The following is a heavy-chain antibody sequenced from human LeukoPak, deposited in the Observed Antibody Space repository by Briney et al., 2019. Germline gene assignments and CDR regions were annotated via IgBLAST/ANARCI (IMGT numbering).Heavy chain of an antibody. Sequence: ASVKVSCKVSGYTLTELSMHWVRQAPGKGLEWMGGFDPEDGETIYAQKFQGRVTMTEDTSTDTAYMELRSLRSDDTAVYYCARDSTFCSSINCYSAWFDPWGQGTLVTVSS. CDR3: ARDSTFCSSINCYSAWFDP. J-gene: IGHJ5*02. CDR2: FDPEDGET. CDR1: GYTLTELS. D-gene: IGHD2-2*01. V-gene: IGHV1-24*01.